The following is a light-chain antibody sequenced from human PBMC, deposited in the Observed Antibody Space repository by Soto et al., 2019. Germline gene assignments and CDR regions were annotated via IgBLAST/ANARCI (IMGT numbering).Light chain of an antibody. CDR3: QQSYSTLWT. CDR1: QSISSY. V-gene: IGKV1-39*01. Sequence: DIQMTQSPSSLSASVGDRVTITCRASQSISSYLNWYQQKPGKAPKLLIYAASSLQSGVPSRFSGSGFGTDFTLTISSLQPEDFATYYCQQSYSTLWTFGQGTKV. J-gene: IGKJ1*01. CDR2: AAS.